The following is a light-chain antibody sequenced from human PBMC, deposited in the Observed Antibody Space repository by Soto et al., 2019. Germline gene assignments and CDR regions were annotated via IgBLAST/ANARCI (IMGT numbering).Light chain of an antibody. J-gene: IGKJ1*01. CDR2: DAS. CDR3: QQYNNWPAT. Sequence: DIQMTQSPSSLSASVGDRVTITCQASQDISNYLNWYQQKPGKAPKLLIYDASNLETGVPSRFSGSGSGTEFTLTISSLQSEDFAVYCCQQYNNWPATFGQGTKVDIK. CDR1: QDISNY. V-gene: IGKV1-33*01.